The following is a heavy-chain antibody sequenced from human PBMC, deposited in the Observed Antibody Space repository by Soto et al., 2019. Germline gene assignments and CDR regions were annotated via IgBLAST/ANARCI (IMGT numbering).Heavy chain of an antibody. V-gene: IGHV1-69*13. CDR2: IIPIFGTA. D-gene: IGHD2-2*01. CDR1: GGTFSSYA. CDR3: ARHYTLGDCSSTSCQRSNWFDP. Sequence: GASVKVSCKASGGTFSSYAISWVRQAPGQGLEWMGGIIPIFGTANYAQKFQGRVTITADESTSTAYMELSSLRSEDTAVYYCARHYTLGDCSSTSCQRSNWFDPWGQGTMVTVSS. J-gene: IGHJ5*02.